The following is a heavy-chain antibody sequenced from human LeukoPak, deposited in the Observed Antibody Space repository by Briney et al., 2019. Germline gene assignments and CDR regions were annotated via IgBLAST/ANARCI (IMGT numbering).Heavy chain of an antibody. D-gene: IGHD1-26*01. J-gene: IGHJ4*02. CDR1: GGSISSGGYY. CDR2: IYHSGGT. CDR3: ARVGEGAIFDY. Sequence: SETLSLTCTVSGGSISSGGYYWSWIRQPPGKGLEWIGYIYHSGGTYYNPSLKSRVTISVDRSKNQFSLKLSSVTAADTAVYYCARVGEGAIFDYWGQGTLVTVSS. V-gene: IGHV4-30-2*01.